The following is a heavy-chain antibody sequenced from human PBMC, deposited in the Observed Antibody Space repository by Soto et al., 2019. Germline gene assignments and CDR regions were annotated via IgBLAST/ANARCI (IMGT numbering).Heavy chain of an antibody. CDR2: ISYDGSNK. CDR1: GFIFRNYA. D-gene: IGHD4-17*01. Sequence: GGSLRLSCAASGFIFRNYAMHWVRQAPGKGLEWVAVISYDGSNKYYADSVMGRFPISRDNSKNTLYLQMNSLRAEDTAVYYCAREDYGRHHLEFWGQGTPVTVSP. CDR3: AREDYGRHHLEF. V-gene: IGHV3-30-3*01. J-gene: IGHJ4*02.